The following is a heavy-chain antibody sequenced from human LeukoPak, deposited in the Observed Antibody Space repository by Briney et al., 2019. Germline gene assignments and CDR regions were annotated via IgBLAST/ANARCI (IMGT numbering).Heavy chain of an antibody. CDR3: ARGRRYSSGCFDY. D-gene: IGHD6-19*01. J-gene: IGHJ4*02. CDR1: GGSFSDYY. V-gene: IGHV4-34*01. Sequence: SETLSLTCAVYGGSFSDYYWSWIRQPPGKGLEWIGEINHSGSTNYNPSLKSRVTISVDTSKNQFSLKLSSVTAADTAVYYCARGRRYSSGCFDYWGQGTLVTVSS. CDR2: INHSGST.